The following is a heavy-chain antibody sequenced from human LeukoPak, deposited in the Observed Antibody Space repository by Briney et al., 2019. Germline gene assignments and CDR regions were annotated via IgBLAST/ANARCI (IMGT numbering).Heavy chain of an antibody. Sequence: SETLSLTCTVSGGSINNSPYYWAWIPQPPGRGLEWIGSISDRGDTYHNPSLKSRVTISVDTTKDQPSLSVISVTAADTAVYFCARPTAGPATQGYDSWGQGILVTVAS. CDR1: GGSINNSPYY. CDR3: ARPTAGPATQGYDS. D-gene: IGHD1-1*01. J-gene: IGHJ4*02. V-gene: IGHV4-39*01. CDR2: ISDRGDT.